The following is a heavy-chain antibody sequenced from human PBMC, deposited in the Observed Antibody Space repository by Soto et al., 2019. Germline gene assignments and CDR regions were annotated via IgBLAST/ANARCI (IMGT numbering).Heavy chain of an antibody. Sequence: PSETLSLACPVSGCSISSGDYYWSWIRQPPGKGLEWIGYIYYSGSTYYNPSLRSRVTISVDTSKNQFSLKLSSVTAADTAVYYCASSGGSYHPFDYWGQGTLVTVSS. CDR3: ASSGGSYHPFDY. CDR2: IYYSGST. CDR1: GCSISSGDYY. V-gene: IGHV4-30-4*01. J-gene: IGHJ4*02. D-gene: IGHD2-15*01.